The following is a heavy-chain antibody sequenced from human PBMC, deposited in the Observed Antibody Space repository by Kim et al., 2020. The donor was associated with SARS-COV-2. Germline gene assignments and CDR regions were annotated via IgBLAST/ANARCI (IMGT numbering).Heavy chain of an antibody. CDR1: GGSISSGGYY. J-gene: IGHJ4*02. CDR3: ARVSYASGIPDY. CDR2: IYYSGST. Sequence: SESLSLTCTVSGGSISSGGYYWSWIRQHPGKGLEWIGYIYYSGSTYYNPSLKSRVTISVDTSKNQLHLKLSSVTAADTAVDYCARVSYASGIPDYWGQGTLVTVSS. D-gene: IGHD3-10*01. V-gene: IGHV4-31*03.